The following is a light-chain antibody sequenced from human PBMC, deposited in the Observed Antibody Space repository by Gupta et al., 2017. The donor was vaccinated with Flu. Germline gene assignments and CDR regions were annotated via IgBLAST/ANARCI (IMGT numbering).Light chain of an antibody. CDR3: KQRILRPLT. CDR1: RIGCSY. Sequence: RLSRIGCSYVAWYQQKPGQAPRLLIYDASNRATGIPARFSGSGSGADFTLNISRLEPEDVGVYYCKQRILRPLTFGGGTKVEIK. V-gene: IGKV3-11*01. J-gene: IGKJ4*02. CDR2: DAS.